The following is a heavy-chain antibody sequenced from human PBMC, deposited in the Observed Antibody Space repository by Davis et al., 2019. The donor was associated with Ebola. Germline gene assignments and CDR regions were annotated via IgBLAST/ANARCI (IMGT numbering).Heavy chain of an antibody. D-gene: IGHD6-19*01. CDR1: GYTFTSYA. J-gene: IGHJ4*02. V-gene: IGHV1-18*01. CDR2: ISAYDDYT. CDR3: ARDRVPRPDTPYGSGWYGY. Sequence: AASVKVSCKASGYTFTSYAISWVRQAPGQGLEWMGWISAYDDYTKYAQKLQGRVTMTTDTSTSTAYMELRSLRSDDTAVYYCARDRVPRPDTPYGSGWYGYWGQGTLVTVSS.